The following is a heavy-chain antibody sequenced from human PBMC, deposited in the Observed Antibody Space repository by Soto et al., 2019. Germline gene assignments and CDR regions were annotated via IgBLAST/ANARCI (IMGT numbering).Heavy chain of an antibody. V-gene: IGHV1-69*01. Sequence: QVQLVQSGAEVKKPGSSVKVSCKASGGTFSGYAINWVRQAPGQGLEWMGGNIPMFGTANYAQKFQGRVTITADESTSTAYMELSSLRSADTAVYYCARLEPDIVVVPAADYYYYGMDVWGQGTTVTVSS. J-gene: IGHJ6*02. CDR3: ARLEPDIVVVPAADYYYYGMDV. D-gene: IGHD2-2*01. CDR1: GGTFSGYA. CDR2: NIPMFGTA.